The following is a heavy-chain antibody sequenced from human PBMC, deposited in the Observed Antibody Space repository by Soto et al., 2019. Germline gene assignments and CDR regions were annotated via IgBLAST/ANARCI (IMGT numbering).Heavy chain of an antibody. CDR2: ISWDGGST. J-gene: IGHJ6*02. D-gene: IGHD2-2*01. CDR3: AKGCSSTSCSPGWYYYGMGV. Sequence: GGSLRLSCAASGFTFEDYAMHWVRQAPGKGLEWVSLISWDGGSTYYADSVKGRFTISRDNSKNSLYLQMNSLRAEDTALYYCAKGCSSTSCSPGWYYYGMGVWGQGTTVTVSS. V-gene: IGHV3-43D*04. CDR1: GFTFEDYA.